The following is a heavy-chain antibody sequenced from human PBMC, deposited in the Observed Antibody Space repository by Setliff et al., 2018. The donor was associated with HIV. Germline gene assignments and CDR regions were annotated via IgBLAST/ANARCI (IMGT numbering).Heavy chain of an antibody. D-gene: IGHD1-26*01. Sequence: SETLSLTCAVYVGSFSGHYWIWIRQPPGKGLEWVGETNPSGSTKYNPSLKSRGTISVDRSKNQFSLKLTSVTAAETAVYDCARGQDLGATWTGYYYYYMDVWGKGTTVTVSS. CDR3: ARGQDLGATWTGYYYYYMDV. CDR2: TNPSGST. CDR1: VGSFSGHY. V-gene: IGHV4-34*01. J-gene: IGHJ6*03.